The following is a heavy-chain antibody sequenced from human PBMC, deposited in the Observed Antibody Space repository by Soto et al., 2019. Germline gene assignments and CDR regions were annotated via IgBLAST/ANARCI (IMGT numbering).Heavy chain of an antibody. J-gene: IGHJ6*02. D-gene: IGHD3-10*01. CDR1: GVNVSSNY. CDR2: IYSGGST. Sequence: GALTRSDVASGVNVSSNYRSWVRQATGKGLEWVSVIYSGGSTYYADSVKGRFTISRDNSKNTLYLQMNSLRAEDTAVYYCARRSVMVDDYYGMDVWGQGTTVTVSS. V-gene: IGHV3-66*01. CDR3: ARRSVMVDDYYGMDV.